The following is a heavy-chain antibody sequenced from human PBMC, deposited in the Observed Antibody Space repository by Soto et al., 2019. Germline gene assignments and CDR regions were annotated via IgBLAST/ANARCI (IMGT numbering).Heavy chain of an antibody. CDR1: GYTFTSYG. V-gene: IGHV1-18*01. CDR2: ISAYNGNT. J-gene: IGHJ6*02. Sequence: ASVKVSCKASGYTFTSYGISWVRQAPGQGLEWMGWISAYNGNTNYAQKLQGRVTMTTDTSTSTAYMELGSLRSDDTAVYYCARGGYGDFYYYYGMDVWGQGTTVTVSS. CDR3: ARGGYGDFYYYYGMDV. D-gene: IGHD4-17*01.